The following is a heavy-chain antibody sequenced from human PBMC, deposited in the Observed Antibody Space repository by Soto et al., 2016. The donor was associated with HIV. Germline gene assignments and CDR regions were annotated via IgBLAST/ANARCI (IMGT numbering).Heavy chain of an antibody. Sequence: VQLVESGGGVVQPGRSLRLSCAASGFTFNSYAMHWVRQAPGKGLEWVAIIWYDGSNKYYADSVKGRFTISRDNSKNTLSLQMNSLRAEDTAVYYCARDGYYGSGRWYYYYMDVVGTKGPRSPVSS. CDR2: IWYDGSNK. CDR3: ARDGYYGSGRWYYYYMDV. J-gene: IGHJ6*03. V-gene: IGHV3-33*01. D-gene: IGHD3-10*01. CDR1: GFTFNSYA.